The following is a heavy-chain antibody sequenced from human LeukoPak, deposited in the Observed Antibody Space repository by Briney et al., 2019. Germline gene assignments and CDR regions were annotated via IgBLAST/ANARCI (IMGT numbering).Heavy chain of an antibody. Sequence: PGGSLRLSCAASGFTFSSYAMHWVRQAPGKGLEWVAVIWYDGSNKYYADSVKGRFTISRDNSKNTLYLQMNSLRAEDTAVYYCARGDSSSWKNYYYYYGMDVWGQGTTVTVSS. D-gene: IGHD6-13*01. CDR2: IWYDGSNK. CDR1: GFTFSSYA. CDR3: ARGDSSSWKNYYYYYGMDV. J-gene: IGHJ6*02. V-gene: IGHV3-33*01.